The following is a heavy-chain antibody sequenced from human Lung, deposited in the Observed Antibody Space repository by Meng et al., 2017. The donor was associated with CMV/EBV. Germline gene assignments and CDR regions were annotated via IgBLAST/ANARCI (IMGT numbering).Heavy chain of an antibody. CDR3: ARAGAAVTTNFDF. CDR1: GYEFDIYG. D-gene: IGHD4-17*01. V-gene: IGHV1-18*01. J-gene: IGHJ4*02. CDR2: VGAENGET. Sequence: KASGYEFDIYGITWVRQAPGQGLEWVGWVGAENGETNYGQEFQGRVTVTADTFTKTAYMEMRSLRSDDSAIYYCARAGAAVTTNFDFWGQGTLVTVSS.